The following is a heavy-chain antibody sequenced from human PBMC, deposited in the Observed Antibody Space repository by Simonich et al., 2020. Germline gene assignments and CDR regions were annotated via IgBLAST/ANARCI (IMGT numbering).Heavy chain of an antibody. CDR1: GGSISSYY. V-gene: IGHV4-59*01. Sequence: QVQLQESGPGLVKPSETLSLTCTVSGGSISSYYWSWIRQPPGKGMEWIGYIYYSGRTNYNPSRKSRVTISVDTSKNQFSLKLSSVTAADTAVYYCARGGLYFDYWGQGTLVTVSS. J-gene: IGHJ4*02. CDR2: IYYSGRT. D-gene: IGHD2-15*01. CDR3: ARGGLYFDY.